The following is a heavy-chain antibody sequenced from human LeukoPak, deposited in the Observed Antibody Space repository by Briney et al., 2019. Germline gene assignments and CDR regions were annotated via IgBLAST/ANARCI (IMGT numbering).Heavy chain of an antibody. CDR1: GFTFDDYG. CDR2: INWNGASR. CDR3: ARDSLKWEPKTHSFDF. J-gene: IGHJ3*01. Sequence: PGGSLRLSCVASGFTFDDYGMSWVRQAPGQGAEGGSDINWNGASRRYADSVKGRFTISRDNAKKSLYLQMNSLRAEDTALYYCARDSLKWEPKTHSFDFWGQGTMVTVSS. V-gene: IGHV3-20*04. D-gene: IGHD1-26*01.